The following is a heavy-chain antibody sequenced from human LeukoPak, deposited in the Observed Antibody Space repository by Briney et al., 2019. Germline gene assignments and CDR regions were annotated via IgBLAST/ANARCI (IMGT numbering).Heavy chain of an antibody. D-gene: IGHD4-17*01. CDR3: ARAGDYGDFDY. CDR2: IGTAGDT. V-gene: IGHV3-13*01. Sequence: GGSLRLSCAASGFTFSSYDMHWVRQATGKGLEWVSAIGTAGDTYYPGSVKGRFTISRENAKNSLYLQMNSLRAGDTAVYYCARAGDYGDFDYWGQGTLSPSPQ. CDR1: GFTFSSYD. J-gene: IGHJ4*02.